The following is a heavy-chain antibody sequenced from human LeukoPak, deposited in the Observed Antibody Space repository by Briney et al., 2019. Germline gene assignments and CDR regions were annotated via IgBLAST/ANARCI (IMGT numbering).Heavy chain of an antibody. CDR2: ISSSSSYI. Sequence: NPGGSLRLSCAASGFTFSSYSMNWVRQAPGKGLEWVSSISSSSSYIYYADSVKGRFTISRDNAKNSLYLQMNSLRAEDTAVYYCARALTYCGGDCYSWGQGTLVTVSS. D-gene: IGHD2-21*01. V-gene: IGHV3-21*01. CDR3: ARALTYCGGDCYS. CDR1: GFTFSSYS. J-gene: IGHJ5*02.